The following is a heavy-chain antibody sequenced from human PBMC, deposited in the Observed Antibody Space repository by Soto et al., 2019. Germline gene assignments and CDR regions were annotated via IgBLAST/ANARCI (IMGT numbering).Heavy chain of an antibody. CDR3: ARDPLTFARSGSYYLYY. CDR2: ISDGVGTT. J-gene: IGHJ4*02. D-gene: IGHD1-26*01. Sequence: GGSLRLSCEASGFTFNNYALSWLRQAPGKGLEWVSTISDGVGTTYYADSVKGRFTISRDNSKNTVYLQMNSLRAEDTAVYYCARDPLTFARSGSYYLYYWGQGTLVTVSS. V-gene: IGHV3-23*01. CDR1: GFTFNNYA.